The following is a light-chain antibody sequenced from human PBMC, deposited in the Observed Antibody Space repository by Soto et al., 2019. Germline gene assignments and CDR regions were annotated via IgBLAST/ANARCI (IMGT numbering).Light chain of an antibody. CDR3: QKSDSAPFT. CDR2: SAS. CDR1: QGISNY. V-gene: IGKV1-27*01. J-gene: IGKJ3*01. Sequence: DIQMTQSPSSLSASVGDRVTITCRARQGISNYLAWYQHKPGKVPRLLIYSASTLQSGVPSRFSGSGSGTDFTLSISSLQPEDVATYYCQKSDSAPFTFGPGTKVDLK.